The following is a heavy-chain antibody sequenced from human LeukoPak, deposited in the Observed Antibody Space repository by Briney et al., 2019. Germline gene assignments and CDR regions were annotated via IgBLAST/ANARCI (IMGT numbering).Heavy chain of an antibody. V-gene: IGHV3-7*01. CDR1: GFTFSDSW. CDR2: IKQDGSEK. J-gene: IGHJ4*02. Sequence: PGGSLRLSCAASGFTFSDSWMDWVRQAPGKGLEWVANIKQDGSEKYYVDSVKGRFTISRDNAKNSLYLQMNSLRAEDTAVYYCSRSLNYWGQGTLVTASS. CDR3: SRSLNY.